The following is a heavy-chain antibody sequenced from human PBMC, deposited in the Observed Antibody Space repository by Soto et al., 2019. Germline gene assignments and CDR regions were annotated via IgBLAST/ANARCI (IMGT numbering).Heavy chain of an antibody. V-gene: IGHV1-69*02. D-gene: IGHD6-13*01. CDR3: ARGGAGTNYYYGMDV. J-gene: IGHJ6*02. CDR1: GGTFSSYT. CDR2: IIPILGIA. Sequence: ASVKVSCKASGGTFSSYTISWVRQAPGQGLEWMGRIIPILGIANYAQKFQGRVTMTRSTSISTAYMELSSLTSEDTAVYYCARGGAGTNYYYGMDVWGQGTTVTVSS.